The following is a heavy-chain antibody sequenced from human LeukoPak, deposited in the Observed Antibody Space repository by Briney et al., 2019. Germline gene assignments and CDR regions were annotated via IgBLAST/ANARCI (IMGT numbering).Heavy chain of an antibody. J-gene: IGHJ4*02. CDR3: VRDGGLGYCTGGSCGIDY. V-gene: IGHV4-61*09. CDR2: IHTNGNT. CDR1: GGSISSGSNC. Sequence: SQTLSLTCTVSGGSISSGSNCWSWIRQPAGKGLEWIGHIHTNGNTNYNPSLKSRVTISVDTSKHQFSLRLNSVTAADTAVYYCVRDGGLGYCTGGSCGIDYWGQGTVVTVSS. D-gene: IGHD2-15*01.